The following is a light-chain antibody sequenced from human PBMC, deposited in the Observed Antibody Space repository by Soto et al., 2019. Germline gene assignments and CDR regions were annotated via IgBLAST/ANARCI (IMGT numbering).Light chain of an antibody. CDR2: GAS. V-gene: IGKV3-15*01. CDR3: QQYNNWPPFT. Sequence: EIVMTQSPATLSVSPGERATLSCRASQSVSSNLAWYQQKPGQAPRLLIYGASTRATGIPARFNGSGSGTEFTLTISSLHSEDFAVYYCQQYNNWPPFTFGPGTKVDIK. J-gene: IGKJ3*01. CDR1: QSVSSN.